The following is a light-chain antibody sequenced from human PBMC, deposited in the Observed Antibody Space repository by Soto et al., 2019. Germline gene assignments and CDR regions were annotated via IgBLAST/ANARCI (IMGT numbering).Light chain of an antibody. Sequence: QSALTQPASVSGSPGQSITISCTGTSSDVGGYNYVSWYQQHPDKAPKLMIYEVSNRPSGVSNRFSGSKSGNTASLTISGLQAEDEADYYGSSYTSSSTPYVFGTGTKLTVL. CDR1: SSDVGGYNY. V-gene: IGLV2-14*01. CDR2: EVS. CDR3: SSYTSSSTPYV. J-gene: IGLJ1*01.